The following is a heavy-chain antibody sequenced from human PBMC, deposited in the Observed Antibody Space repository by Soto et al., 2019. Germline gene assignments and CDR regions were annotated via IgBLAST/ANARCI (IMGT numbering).Heavy chain of an antibody. J-gene: IGHJ6*02. D-gene: IGHD6-13*01. CDR2: IYPGDSDT. V-gene: IGHV5-51*01. CDR3: ARHLSKQLSYYYYGMDV. Sequence: GESLKISCKGSGYSFTSYWIGWVRQMPGKGLEWMGIIYPGDSDTRYSPSFQGQVTISADKSISTAYLQWSSLKASDTAMYYCARHLSKQLSYYYYGMDVWGQGTTVTVSS. CDR1: GYSFTSYW.